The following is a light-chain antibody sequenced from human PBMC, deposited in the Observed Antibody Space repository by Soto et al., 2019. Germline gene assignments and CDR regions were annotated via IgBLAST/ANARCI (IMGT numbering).Light chain of an antibody. V-gene: IGKV1-27*01. J-gene: IGKJ1*01. Sequence: IQMTQSPSTLSASVGDRVTITCRASQGISNFLAWYQQKPGKVPTLLVYGASTLQSGVPSRFSGSGSGTDFSLTISSLRPEDIATYYCQNYHSAPWTFGQGNTVDVK. CDR3: QNYHSAPWT. CDR2: GAS. CDR1: QGISNF.